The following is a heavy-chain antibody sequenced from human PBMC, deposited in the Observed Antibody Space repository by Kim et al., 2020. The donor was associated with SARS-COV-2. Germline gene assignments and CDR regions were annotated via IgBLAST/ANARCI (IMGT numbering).Heavy chain of an antibody. CDR2: INSDGGTT. D-gene: IGHD6-19*01. CDR3: ASRAYSSGWYYFDH. J-gene: IGHJ4*02. CDR1: GFSFSNYW. Sequence: GGSLRLSCAASGFSFSNYWMHWVRQAPGKGLVWVSRINSDGGTTNYADSVKGRFTISRDNAKNTLYLQMNSLRAEDTAVYYCASRAYSSGWYYFDHWGQGTLVTVSS. V-gene: IGHV3-74*01.